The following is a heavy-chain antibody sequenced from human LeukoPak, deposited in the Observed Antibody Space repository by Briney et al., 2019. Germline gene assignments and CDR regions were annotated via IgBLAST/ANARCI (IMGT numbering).Heavy chain of an antibody. CDR2: IYTSGST. CDR1: GGSISSGSYY. J-gene: IGHJ6*03. V-gene: IGHV4-61*02. Sequence: PSETLSLTCTVSGGSISSGSYYWSWIRQPAGKGLEWIGRIYTSGSTNYNPSLKSRVTISVDTSKNQFSLKLSSVAAADTAVYYCARGVVVAAIYYYYMDVWGKGTTVTISS. D-gene: IGHD2-15*01. CDR3: ARGVVVAAIYYYYMDV.